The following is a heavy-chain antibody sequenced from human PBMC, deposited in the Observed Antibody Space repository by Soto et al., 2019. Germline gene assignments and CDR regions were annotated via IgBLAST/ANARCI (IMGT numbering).Heavy chain of an antibody. V-gene: IGHV3-23*01. J-gene: IGHJ6*02. D-gene: IGHD3-3*01. CDR1: GFTFSDYA. CDR2: ISGSGGST. CDR3: AKDSWAIFGVPAGEYYAMDV. Sequence: PGGSLRLSCVASGFTFSDYAMAWVRQSPGKGLEWVSSISGSGGSTYYADSVKGRFTISRDNSKNTVFLQMNDLRVEDAAEYFCAKDSWAIFGVPAGEYYAMDVWGQGTTVTV.